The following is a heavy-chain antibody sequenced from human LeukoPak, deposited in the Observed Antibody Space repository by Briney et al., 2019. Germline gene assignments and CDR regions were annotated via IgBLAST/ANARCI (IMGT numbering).Heavy chain of an antibody. Sequence: SETLSLTCAVYGGSFSGYYWSWIRQPPGKGLEWIGEINHSGSTNYNPSLKSRVTISVDTSKNQFSLKLSSVTAADTAVYYCARGYSSFFNWFDPWGQGTLVTVSS. CDR1: GGSFSGYY. CDR2: INHSGST. V-gene: IGHV4-34*01. CDR3: ARGYSSFFNWFDP. J-gene: IGHJ5*02. D-gene: IGHD6-6*01.